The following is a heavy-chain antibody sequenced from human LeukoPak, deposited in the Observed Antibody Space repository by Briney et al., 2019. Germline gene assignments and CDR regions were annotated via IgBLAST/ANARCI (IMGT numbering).Heavy chain of an antibody. Sequence: GSLRLSCAASGFTFSDYGMIWVRQPPGKGLEWIGEINHSGSTNYNPSLKSRVTISVDTSKNQFSLKLSSVTAADTAVYYCARGEYSGSTYYFDYWGQGTLVTVSS. CDR1: GFTFSDYG. CDR3: ARGEYSGSTYYFDY. J-gene: IGHJ4*02. CDR2: INHSGST. V-gene: IGHV4-34*01. D-gene: IGHD1-26*01.